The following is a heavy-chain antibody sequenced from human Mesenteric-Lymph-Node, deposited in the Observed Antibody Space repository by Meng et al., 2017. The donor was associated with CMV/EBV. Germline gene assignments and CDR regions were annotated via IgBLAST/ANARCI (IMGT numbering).Heavy chain of an antibody. CDR2: MNQDGSER. V-gene: IGHV3-7*01. J-gene: IGHJ4*02. CDR3: ARLVEY. CDR1: GFTFKDAW. Sequence: GESLKISCAASGFTFKDAWMSWVRQAPGKGLEWVANMNQDGSERYYVDAVKGRFTISRDNAMNSLYLQIDSLRAEDTAVYYCARLVEYWGQGTLVTVSS.